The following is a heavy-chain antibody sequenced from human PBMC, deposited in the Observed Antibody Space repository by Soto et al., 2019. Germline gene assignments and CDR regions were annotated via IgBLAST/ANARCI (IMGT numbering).Heavy chain of an antibody. Sequence: ASVKVSCKASGYTFINYGISWVRQAPGQGLEWLGWISPNNGHTKYARKFQDRITMTADTSTTTAYLELRSLRSDDTAVYFCARDQLHFLDYYFENWGQGALVTVSS. J-gene: IGHJ4*02. CDR2: ISPNNGHT. CDR3: ARDQLHFLDYYFEN. D-gene: IGHD3-3*01. CDR1: GYTFINYG. V-gene: IGHV1-18*01.